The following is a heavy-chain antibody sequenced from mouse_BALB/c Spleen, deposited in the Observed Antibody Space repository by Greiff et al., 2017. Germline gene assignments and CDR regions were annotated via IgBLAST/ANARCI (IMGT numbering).Heavy chain of an antibody. D-gene: IGHD2-3*01. Sequence: EVMLVESGGGLVQPGGSRKLSCAASGFTFSSFGMHWVRQAPEKGLEWVAYISSGSSTIYYADTVKGRFTISRDNPKNTLFLQMTSLRSEDTAMYYCARSPDGYFDYWGQGTTLTVSS. CDR3: ARSPDGYFDY. V-gene: IGHV5-17*02. CDR1: GFTFSSFG. CDR2: ISSGSSTI. J-gene: IGHJ2*01.